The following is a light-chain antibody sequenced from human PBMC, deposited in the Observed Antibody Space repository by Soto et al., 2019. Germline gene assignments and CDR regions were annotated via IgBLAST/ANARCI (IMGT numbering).Light chain of an antibody. V-gene: IGKV3-20*01. CDR3: QQYGGSPGT. CDR2: DAS. CDR1: QSVSSGY. Sequence: IVLTLSPGTLSLSPGDRVTLSCSASQSVSSGYLAWYQQKPGQAPRLLIYDASSRATGIPDRFSGRGSGTDFTLTISRLEPEDFAVYYCQQYGGSPGTFGQGTKVDIK. J-gene: IGKJ1*01.